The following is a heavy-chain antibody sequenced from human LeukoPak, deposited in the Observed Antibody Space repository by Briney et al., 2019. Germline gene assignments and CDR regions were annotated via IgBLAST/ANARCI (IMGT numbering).Heavy chain of an antibody. J-gene: IGHJ6*02. Sequence: ASVKVSCKASGYTFTGYYIHWVRQARAKGLGWMGWINPNRGGTNYEQKSQGRVTMTRDTSISPAYMELSRLRSDDTAVYDCARDAPRILYPYYYDYGMDVWGQGTTVTVSS. CDR2: INPNRGGT. D-gene: IGHD2-8*01. CDR3: ARDAPRILYPYYYDYGMDV. CDR1: GYTFTGYY. V-gene: IGHV1-2*02.